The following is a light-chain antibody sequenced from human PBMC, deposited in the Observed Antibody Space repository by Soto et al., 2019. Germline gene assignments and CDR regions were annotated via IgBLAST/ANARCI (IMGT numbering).Light chain of an antibody. Sequence: DIQMTQSPSSLSASVGDRVTITCRASQSISSYLNWYQQKPGKAPKLLIYAASSLQSGVPSRFSGSGSGTEFTLTISSLQSEDFATYYCQQVNSFPSTFGQGTRLEI. CDR3: QQVNSFPST. CDR1: QSISSY. CDR2: AAS. V-gene: IGKV1-39*01. J-gene: IGKJ5*01.